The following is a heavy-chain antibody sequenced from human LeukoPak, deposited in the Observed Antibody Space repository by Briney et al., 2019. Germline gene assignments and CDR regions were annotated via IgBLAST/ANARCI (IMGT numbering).Heavy chain of an antibody. CDR1: GGSISSNY. V-gene: IGHV4-59*01. Sequence: SETLSLTCTVSGGSISSNYWSWIRQPPGKGLECIGYIFYSGDIRYNPSLKSRVTISVDTSKNQFSLKLSSVTAADTAINYCASLNYHGSGSPFDYWGQGMLVTVSS. CDR2: IFYSGDI. D-gene: IGHD3-10*01. CDR3: ASLNYHGSGSPFDY. J-gene: IGHJ4*02.